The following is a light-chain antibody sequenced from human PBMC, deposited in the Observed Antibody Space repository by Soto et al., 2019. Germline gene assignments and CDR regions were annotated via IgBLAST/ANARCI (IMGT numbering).Light chain of an antibody. J-gene: IGLJ1*01. V-gene: IGLV2-14*01. CDR2: EAT. CDR1: RSDIGASNS. CDR3: GSYTGNIYV. Sequence: QSVLTQPASVSGSPGQSITISCAGTRSDIGASNSVSWYQHLPGRPPTLIIYEATNRPSGVSERFSGSKSGNTASLTISGLQAEDEADYFCGSYTGNIYVFGNGTKVTVL.